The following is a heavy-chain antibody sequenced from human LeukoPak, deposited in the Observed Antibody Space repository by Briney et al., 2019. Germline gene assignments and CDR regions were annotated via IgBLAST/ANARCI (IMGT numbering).Heavy chain of an antibody. CDR1: GFTFSSYA. J-gene: IGHJ4*02. CDR2: ISGSGGST. D-gene: IGHD2-15*01. V-gene: IGHV3-23*01. Sequence: GGSLRLSCAASGFTFSSYAMSWVRQAPGKGLEWVSAISGSGGSTYYADSVKGRFTVSRDNSKNTLYLQMNSLRAEDTAVYYCAKVSGSGGTKYQPFDYWGQGTLVTVSS. CDR3: AKVSGSGGTKYQPFDY.